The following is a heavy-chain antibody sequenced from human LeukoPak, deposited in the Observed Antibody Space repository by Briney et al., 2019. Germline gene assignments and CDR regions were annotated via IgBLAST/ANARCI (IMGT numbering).Heavy chain of an antibody. Sequence: PSETLSLTCTISGSSITSVSHYWGWIRQPPGEGLEWIGDIYYTGSTYYSPSLRSRVTMSVHTSENHLSLRLNSVTAVDTAVYYCARRWGNIVGVTYEYWGQGTLVTVSS. D-gene: IGHD3-16*01. CDR2: IYYTGST. J-gene: IGHJ4*02. CDR3: ARRWGNIVGVTYEY. V-gene: IGHV4-39*01. CDR1: GSSITSVSHY.